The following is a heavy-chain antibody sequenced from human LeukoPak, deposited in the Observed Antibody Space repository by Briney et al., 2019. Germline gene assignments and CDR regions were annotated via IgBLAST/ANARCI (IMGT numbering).Heavy chain of an antibody. Sequence: GGSLRPSCPASGFPLSCYWMSWVRPAPVKGLGWVANINQDGSQQHHADSVKGRFTISKDNSKDTLYVQMNNVRSEHTAVFYCARGMRCTGTSCYLKVYCYYSYRELWGIETTVIVSS. CDR2: INQDGSQQ. V-gene: IGHV3-7*01. CDR3: ARGMRCTGTSCYLKVYCYYSYREL. J-gene: IGHJ6*03. D-gene: IGHD2-2*01. CDR1: GFPLSCYW.